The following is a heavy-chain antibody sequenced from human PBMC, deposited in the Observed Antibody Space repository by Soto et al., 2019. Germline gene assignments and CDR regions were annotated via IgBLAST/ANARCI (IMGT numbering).Heavy chain of an antibody. D-gene: IGHD6-25*01. CDR2: IFHTGGT. CDR1: SDSIAGENW. Sequence: QVQLQESGPGLVKPSETLSLTCTVSSDSIAGENWWSLVRQPPGMGLEWIGEIFHTGGTNYNPTLKCRVTMEVDKSKNQFSLKLMSATAADTAVYYCARVFSSGSGWMYYFDFWGQGTLVSVSS. J-gene: IGHJ4*02. CDR3: ARVFSSGSGWMYYFDF. V-gene: IGHV4-4*02.